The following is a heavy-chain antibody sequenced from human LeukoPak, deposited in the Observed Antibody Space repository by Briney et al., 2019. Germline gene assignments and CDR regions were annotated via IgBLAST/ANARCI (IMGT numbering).Heavy chain of an antibody. V-gene: IGHV3-23*01. CDR1: GFTFSSYA. CDR2: ISGSGGST. Sequence: PGGSLRLSCAASGFTFSSYAMSWVRQAPGKGLEWVSAISGSGGSTYYADSVKGRFTISRDNSRNTLYLQMNSLRAEDTAVYYCAKDPIVIVPAALMDVWGKGTTVTVSS. CDR3: AKDPIVIVPAALMDV. J-gene: IGHJ6*03. D-gene: IGHD2-2*01.